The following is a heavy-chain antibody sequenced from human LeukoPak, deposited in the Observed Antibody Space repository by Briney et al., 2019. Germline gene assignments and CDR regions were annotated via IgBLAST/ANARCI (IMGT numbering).Heavy chain of an antibody. CDR2: IYSGGST. V-gene: IGHV3-53*01. D-gene: IGHD1-26*01. CDR3: AKGGSPWVGATDY. J-gene: IGHJ4*02. Sequence: PGGSLRLSCAASGFTVSSNYMSWVRQAPGKGLEWVSVIYSGGSTYYADSVKGRFTISRDNSKNTLYLQMNSLRTEDTAVYYCAKGGSPWVGATDYWGQGTLVTVSS. CDR1: GFTVSSNY.